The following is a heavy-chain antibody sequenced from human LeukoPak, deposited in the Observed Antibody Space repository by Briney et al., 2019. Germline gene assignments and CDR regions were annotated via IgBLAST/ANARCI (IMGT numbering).Heavy chain of an antibody. J-gene: IGHJ5*02. CDR2: ITPDGNAA. CDR1: GFTFSGHW. Sequence: GGSLRLSCVASGFTFSGHWMHWVRQVPGKGLMAVSRITPDGNAAAHADSVKGRFTISRDNAKNTLYLDMNSLTAEDTALYYCAKEEGYWFDPWGQGTLVTVSS. CDR3: AKEEGYWFDP. V-gene: IGHV3-74*03.